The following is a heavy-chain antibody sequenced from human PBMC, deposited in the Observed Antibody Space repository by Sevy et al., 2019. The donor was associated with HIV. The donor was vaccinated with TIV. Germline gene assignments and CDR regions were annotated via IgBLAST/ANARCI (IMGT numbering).Heavy chain of an antibody. J-gene: IGHJ4*02. V-gene: IGHV3-23*01. CDR3: AKTLFMITFGGVIAYDY. Sequence: GESLKISCAASGFTFSSYAISWVRQAPGKGLEWVSAISGSGGSTYYADSVKGRFTISRDNSKNTLYLQMNSLRAEDTAVYYCAKTLFMITFGGVIAYDYWGQGTLVTVSS. CDR2: ISGSGGST. CDR1: GFTFSSYA. D-gene: IGHD3-16*02.